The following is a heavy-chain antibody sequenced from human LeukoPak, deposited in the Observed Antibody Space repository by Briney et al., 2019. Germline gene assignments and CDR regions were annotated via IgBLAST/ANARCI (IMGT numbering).Heavy chain of an antibody. D-gene: IGHD3-22*01. V-gene: IGHV3-53*01. CDR2: IYSGGST. J-gene: IGHJ4*02. CDR1: GFTVSSNY. CDR3: ARGYYYDSSGYYPYFDY. Sequence: GGSLRLSCAAYGFTVSSNYMRWVRQAPGKGLEWVSVIYSGGSTYYADSVKGRFTISRDNSKNTLYLQMNSLRAEDTAVYYCARGYYYDSSGYYPYFDYWGQGTLVTVSS.